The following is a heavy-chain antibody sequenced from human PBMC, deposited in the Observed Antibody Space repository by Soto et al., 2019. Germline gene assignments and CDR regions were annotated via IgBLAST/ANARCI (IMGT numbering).Heavy chain of an antibody. D-gene: IGHD3-16*01. CDR1: DFAFSNAW. V-gene: IGHV3-15*07. CDR3: TTDAYSPIVEVRFDY. CDR2: IKSRALGGTT. Sequence: EVQLVESGGGLVKPGGSLTLSCAASDFAFSNAWINWVRQAPGQGLAWVGRIKSRALGGTTDFAAPVRGRFAITRDDSRNMGYMQMNNLNTEDTAVYYCTTDAYSPIVEVRFDYWGHGTLVTVSS. J-gene: IGHJ4*01.